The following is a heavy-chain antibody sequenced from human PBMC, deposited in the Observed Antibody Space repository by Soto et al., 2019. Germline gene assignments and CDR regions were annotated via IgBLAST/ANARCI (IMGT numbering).Heavy chain of an antibody. V-gene: IGHV3-74*01. CDR3: ALFGVLIYPEA. CDR1: GFTFSTYW. CDR2: INSDGSTT. D-gene: IGHD3-3*01. Sequence: EVQLVESGGGLVQPGGSLRLSCAASGFTFSTYWMHWVRQVPGKGLVWVSRINSDGSTTDYTDSVKGRFTISRDNAKNTPYLQMNNLRAEDTALYYCALFGVLIYPEAWGQGTLVTVSS. J-gene: IGHJ5*02.